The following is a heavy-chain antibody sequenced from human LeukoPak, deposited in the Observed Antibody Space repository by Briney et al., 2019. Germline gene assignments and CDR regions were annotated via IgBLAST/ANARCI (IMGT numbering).Heavy chain of an antibody. J-gene: IGHJ6*03. D-gene: IGHD6-19*01. CDR3: ARGMKQWLVHYYYYYYMDV. V-gene: IGHV4-61*02. CDR2: IYTSGST. Sequence: PSQTLSLTCTVSGGSISSGSYYWSWIRQPAGKGLEWIGRIYTSGSTNYNPSLKSRVTISVDTSKNQFPLKLSSVTAADTAVYYCARGMKQWLVHYYYYYYMDVWGKGTTVTVSS. CDR1: GGSISSGSYY.